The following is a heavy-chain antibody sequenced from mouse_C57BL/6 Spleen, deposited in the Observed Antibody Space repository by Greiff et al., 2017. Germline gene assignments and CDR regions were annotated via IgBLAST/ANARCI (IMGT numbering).Heavy chain of an antibody. CDR3: ARLSQLCDY. J-gene: IGHJ2*01. CDR2: FSSGGSYT. Sequence: EVQVVESGGDLVKPGGYLKLSCAASGFTFSSYGMSWVRQTPAKRLAWVATFSSGGSYTYYPDSVKGRYTISRDNAKNTLYLQMSSLKSEDTAMYSCARLSQLCDYWGQGTTLTVSA. D-gene: IGHD4-1*02. CDR1: GFTFSSYG. V-gene: IGHV5-6*01.